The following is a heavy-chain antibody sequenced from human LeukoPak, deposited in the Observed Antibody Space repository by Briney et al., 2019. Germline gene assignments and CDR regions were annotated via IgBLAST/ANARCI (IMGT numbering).Heavy chain of an antibody. Sequence: GASVKVSCKASGYTFTGYYMLWVRQAPGQGLEYMGWINPISGGTNYAQNFQGRVTMTRDTSISTAYMELSRLRSDDTAIYYCARVVPDINSARWFDPWGQGTLVTVSS. CDR3: ARVVPDINSARWFDP. CDR1: GYTFTGYY. V-gene: IGHV1-2*02. J-gene: IGHJ5*02. CDR2: INPISGGT. D-gene: IGHD2-2*01.